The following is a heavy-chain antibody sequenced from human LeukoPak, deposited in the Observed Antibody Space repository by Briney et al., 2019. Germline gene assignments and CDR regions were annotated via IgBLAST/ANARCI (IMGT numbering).Heavy chain of an antibody. CDR3: ARVRIFGVVILSDDAFDI. CDR2: IIPIFGTA. D-gene: IGHD3-3*01. Sequence: SVKVSCKASGGTFSSYAISWVRQAPGQGLEWMGGIIPIFGTANYAQKFQGRVTITADESTSTAYMELSSLRSEDTAVYYCARVRIFGVVILSDDAFDIWGQGTMVTVSS. J-gene: IGHJ3*02. V-gene: IGHV1-69*13. CDR1: GGTFSSYA.